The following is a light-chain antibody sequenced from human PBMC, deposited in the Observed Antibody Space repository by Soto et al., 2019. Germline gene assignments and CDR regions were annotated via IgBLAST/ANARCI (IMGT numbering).Light chain of an antibody. J-gene: IGKJ3*01. V-gene: IGKV3-20*01. CDR1: RSVSSSY. Sequence: EIVLTQSPGTLSLSPGERATLCCRASRSVSSSYLAWYQQKPGQAPRLLIYGASSRATGIPDRFSGSGSGTDFTLTISRLEPEDFAVYYCEQYGSSPRFTFGPGTKVDIK. CDR3: EQYGSSPRFT. CDR2: GAS.